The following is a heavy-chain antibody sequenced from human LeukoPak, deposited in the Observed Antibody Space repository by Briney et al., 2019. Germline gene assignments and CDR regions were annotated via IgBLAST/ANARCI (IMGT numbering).Heavy chain of an antibody. CDR2: IRYDGSNK. V-gene: IGHV3-30*02. D-gene: IGHD3-10*01. CDR1: GFTFSSYG. Sequence: GGSLRLSCAASGFTFSSYGMHWVRQAPGKGLEWVAFIRYDGSNKYYADSVKGRFTISRDNSKNTLYLQMNSLRAEDTAVYYCAKHLNYYGSGSYYNDAFDIWGQGTMVTVSS. CDR3: AKHLNYYGSGSYYNDAFDI. J-gene: IGHJ3*02.